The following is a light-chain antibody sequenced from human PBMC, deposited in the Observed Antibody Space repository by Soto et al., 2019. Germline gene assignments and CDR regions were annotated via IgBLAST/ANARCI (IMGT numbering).Light chain of an antibody. J-gene: IGKJ3*01. CDR2: AAS. V-gene: IGKV1-39*01. CDR3: QQSYNAPFN. Sequence: IQMTQSPSSLSASIGVTVTITCRASQTIDGYLNWFQQKSGQAPKLLMNAASTLRSGVPSRFSARGSGTDFTLTISSLQPEDYATYYCQQSYNAPFNFGPGTKVDIK. CDR1: QTIDGY.